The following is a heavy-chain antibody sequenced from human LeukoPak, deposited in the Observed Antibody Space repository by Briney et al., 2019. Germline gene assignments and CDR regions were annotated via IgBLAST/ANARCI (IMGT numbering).Heavy chain of an antibody. D-gene: IGHD2-21*02. V-gene: IGHV4-59*01. J-gene: IGHJ4*02. CDR1: GGSTNSYY. CDR2: TFYSGST. Sequence: PSETLSLTCNVSGGSTNSYYWSWIRQPPGKRLEWIGYTFYSGSTDYNTSLKSRVTMSLDTPKNQFSLKLTSVTATDTAVYYCARVPGVATGSYYFDSWGQGTLVTVSP. CDR3: ARVPGVATGSYYFDS.